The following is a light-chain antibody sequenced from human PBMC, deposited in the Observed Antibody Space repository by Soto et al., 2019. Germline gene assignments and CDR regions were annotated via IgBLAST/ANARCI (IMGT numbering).Light chain of an antibody. Sequence: QAVVTQPPSVSAAPGQKVTISCSGSSSNIGNNYVSWYQQLPGTAPKLLIYENNKRPSGIPDRFSGSKSGTSATLGITGLQTGDEADYYCGTWDSNLSAGVFGGGTKLTVL. CDR1: SSNIGNNY. CDR3: GTWDSNLSAGV. CDR2: ENN. J-gene: IGLJ2*01. V-gene: IGLV1-51*02.